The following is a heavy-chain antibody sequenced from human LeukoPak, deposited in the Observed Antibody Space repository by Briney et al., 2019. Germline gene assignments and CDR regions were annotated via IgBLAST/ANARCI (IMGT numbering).Heavy chain of an antibody. CDR2: ISGSGGGT. V-gene: IGHV3-23*01. J-gene: IGHJ3*02. D-gene: IGHD3-22*01. CDR3: ARDSHKFDSSGYYPDAFDI. Sequence: PGGSLRLSCAASGFTFNSYAMSWVRQAPEKGLEWVATISGSGGGTYYADSVKGRFTISRDDSKNTLYLQMNSLRAEDTAVYYCARDSHKFDSSGYYPDAFDIWGQGTMVTVSS. CDR1: GFTFNSYA.